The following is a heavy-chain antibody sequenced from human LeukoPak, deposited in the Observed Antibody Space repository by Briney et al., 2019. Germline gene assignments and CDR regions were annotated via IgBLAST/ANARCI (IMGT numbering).Heavy chain of an antibody. CDR3: ARVTTGTTGAFDI. J-gene: IGHJ3*02. V-gene: IGHV1-46*01. CDR2: INPSGGST. CDR1: GYTFTSYY. D-gene: IGHD1-1*01. Sequence: GASVKVSCKASGYTFTSYYMHWVRQAPGQGLEWMGIINPSGGSTSYAQKFQGRVTMTRDMSTSTVYMELSSLRSEDTAVYYCARVTTGTTGAFDIWGQGTMVTVSS.